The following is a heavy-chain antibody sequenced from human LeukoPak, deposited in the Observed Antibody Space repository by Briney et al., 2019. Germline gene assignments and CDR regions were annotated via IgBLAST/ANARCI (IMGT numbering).Heavy chain of an antibody. CDR2: ISYDGNDK. J-gene: IGHJ6*02. V-gene: IGHV3-30*03. CDR1: GFTFSSYG. D-gene: IGHD6-6*01. CDR3: ARDLAYSSSSGRYYYYGMDV. Sequence: DPGRSLRLSCAASGFTFSSYGMHWVRQAPGKGLEWVAVISYDGNDKYYTDSVKGRFTISRDNAKNSLYLQMNSLRAEDTAVHYCARDLAYSSSSGRYYYYGMDVWGQGTTVTVSS.